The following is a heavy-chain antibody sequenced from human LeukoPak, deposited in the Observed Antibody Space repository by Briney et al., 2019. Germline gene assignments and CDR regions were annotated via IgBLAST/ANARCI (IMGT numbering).Heavy chain of an antibody. D-gene: IGHD1-26*01. CDR1: GFTFSSYR. Sequence: GGSLRLSCEASGFTFSSYRMNWVRQAPGKGLEWVSYISDSGDSIYYTDSVKGRFTISRDNAKNSLHLQMNSLRAEDTAVYYCARGGGRLLGYWGQGTLVTVSS. J-gene: IGHJ4*02. V-gene: IGHV3-48*04. CDR2: ISDSGDSI. CDR3: ARGGGRLLGY.